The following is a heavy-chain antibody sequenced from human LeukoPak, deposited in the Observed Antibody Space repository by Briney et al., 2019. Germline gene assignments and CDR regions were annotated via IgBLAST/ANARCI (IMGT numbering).Heavy chain of an antibody. J-gene: IGHJ4*02. CDR2: IKSKTDGGTT. D-gene: IGHD3-10*01. V-gene: IGHV3-15*01. CDR3: TTYYYGSGSYFLPH. Sequence: PGGSLRLSCAASGFTFSSYEMSWVRQAPGKGLEWVGRIKSKTDGGTTDYAAPVKGRFTISRDDSKNTLYLQMNSLKTEDTAVYYCTTYYYGSGSYFLPHWGQGTLVTVSS. CDR1: GFTFSSYE.